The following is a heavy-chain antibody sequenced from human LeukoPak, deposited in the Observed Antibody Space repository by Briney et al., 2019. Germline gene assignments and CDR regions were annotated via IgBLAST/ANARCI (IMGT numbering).Heavy chain of an antibody. J-gene: IGHJ4*02. CDR3: ARGRITIFGVVTPRFDY. CDR2: ISAYNGNT. CDR1: GYTFTSYG. D-gene: IGHD3-3*01. V-gene: IGHV1-18*04. Sequence: AASVKVSCKASGYTFTSYGISWVRQAPGQGLEWMGWISAYNGNTNYAQKLQGRVTMTTDTSTSTAYMELRSLRSDDTAVYYCARGRITIFGVVTPRFDYWGQGTLVTVSS.